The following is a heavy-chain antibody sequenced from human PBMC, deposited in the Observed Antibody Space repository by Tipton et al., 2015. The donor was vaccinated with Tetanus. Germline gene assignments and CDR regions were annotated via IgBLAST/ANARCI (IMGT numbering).Heavy chain of an antibody. CDR3: AREAGGFDY. CDR1: GVTVSGNY. D-gene: IGHD3-10*01. CDR2: IYTGGSA. V-gene: IGHV3-53*01. J-gene: IGHJ4*02. Sequence: SLRLSCAASGVTVSGNYMSWVRQAPGKGLEWVSVIYTGGSADYTDSVKGRFTISRDKSKNTLYLQMNSLRAEDTAVYYCAREAGGFDYWGQGTLVTVSS.